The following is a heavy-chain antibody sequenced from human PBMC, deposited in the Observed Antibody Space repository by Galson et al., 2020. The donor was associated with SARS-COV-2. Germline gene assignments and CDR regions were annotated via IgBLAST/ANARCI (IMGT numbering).Heavy chain of an antibody. CDR2: IYPGDSDT. CDR1: GYSFNSYW. J-gene: IGHJ4*02. V-gene: IGHV5-51*01. CDR3: AGGDSSSFDY. Sequence: GESLKISCQCSGYSFNSYWIGWVRQMPGNSLEWMGNIYPGDSDTRYSPSFQGQFTISADKSISTAYLQWSSLKASDTAMYYCAGGDSSSFDYWGQGTRVTVSS. D-gene: IGHD6-13*01.